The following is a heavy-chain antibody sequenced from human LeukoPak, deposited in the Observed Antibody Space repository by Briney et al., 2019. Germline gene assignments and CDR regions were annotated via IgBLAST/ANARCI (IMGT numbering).Heavy chain of an antibody. J-gene: IGHJ6*03. D-gene: IGHD2-15*01. V-gene: IGHV5-51*01. CDR1: GYSFTSYW. Sequence: GESLKISCKGSGYSFTSYWIGWVRQMPGKGLEWMGIIHPGDSDTSYSPSFQGQVTISADKSISTAYLQWSSLKASDTAMYYCARSGAVSCSGGSCYQYYYYYYYMDVWGKGTTVTVSS. CDR2: IHPGDSDT. CDR3: ARSGAVSCSGGSCYQYYYYYYYMDV.